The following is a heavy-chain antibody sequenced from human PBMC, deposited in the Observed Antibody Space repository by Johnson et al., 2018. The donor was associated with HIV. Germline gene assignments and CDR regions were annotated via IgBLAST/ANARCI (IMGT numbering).Heavy chain of an antibody. CDR3: ARKQWLEIPSDAFEV. J-gene: IGHJ3*01. D-gene: IGHD6-19*01. Sequence: VQLVEFGGGLVQPGGSLRLSCAGSGYIFRNYWMHWVRQAPGKGLVWVARIYSDGSDTAYADSVKGRFTISRDNAKKTLYLQMNSLRAEDTAVYYCARKQWLEIPSDAFEVWGQGTMVTVSS. CDR2: IYSDGSDT. CDR1: GYIFRNYW. V-gene: IGHV3-74*03.